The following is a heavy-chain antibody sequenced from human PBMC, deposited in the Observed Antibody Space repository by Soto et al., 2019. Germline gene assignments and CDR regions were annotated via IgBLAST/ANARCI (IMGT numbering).Heavy chain of an antibody. V-gene: IGHV3-30*18. CDR2: ISYDGSNK. CDR3: AKTDIAAAGKDY. J-gene: IGHJ4*02. D-gene: IGHD6-13*01. Sequence: QVQLVESGGGVVQPGRSLRLSCAASGFTFSSYGMHWVRQAPGKGLEWVAVISYDGSNKYYADSVKGRFTISRDNSKNTLYLQMNSLRAEDTAVYYCAKTDIAAAGKDYWGQGTLVTGSS. CDR1: GFTFSSYG.